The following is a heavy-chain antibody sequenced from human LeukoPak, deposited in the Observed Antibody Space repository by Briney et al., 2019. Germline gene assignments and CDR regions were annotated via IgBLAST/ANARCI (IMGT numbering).Heavy chain of an antibody. CDR3: ATSLSGWGTYHYMDV. D-gene: IGHD6-19*01. CDR2: ISSISSSYI. V-gene: IGHV3-21*01. Sequence: SGGSLRLSCAASGFTFSSYEMNWVRQAPGKGLEWVSSISSISSSYIYYADSVKGRFTISRDNARNSLYLQMNSLRAEDTAVYYCATSLSGWGTYHYMDVWGKGTTVTISS. J-gene: IGHJ6*03. CDR1: GFTFSSYE.